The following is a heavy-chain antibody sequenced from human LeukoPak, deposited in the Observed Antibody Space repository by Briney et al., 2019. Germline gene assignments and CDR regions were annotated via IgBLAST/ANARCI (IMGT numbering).Heavy chain of an antibody. CDR1: GASVSSASY. D-gene: IGHD1-26*01. V-gene: IGHV4-61*01. CDR2: IYNGVNT. CDR3: ARSRAFNSGAFDP. Sequence: SETLSLTCTVSGASVSSASYWTWIRQPPGKGVEWIAHIYNGVNTNYNPSLKSRVTMSVDTSKNQFSLGLNSVTAADTAVYYCARSRAFNSGAFDPWGQGSLVTVSS. J-gene: IGHJ5*02.